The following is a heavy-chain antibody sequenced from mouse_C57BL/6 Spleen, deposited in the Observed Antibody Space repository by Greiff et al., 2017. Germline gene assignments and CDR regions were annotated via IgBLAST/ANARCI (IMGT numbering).Heavy chain of an antibody. CDR1: GYAFTNYL. V-gene: IGHV1-54*01. Sequence: QVQLQQSGAELVRPGTSVTVSCKASGYAFTNYLIEWVKQRPGQGLEWIGVINPGSGGTNYNEKFKGKATLTADKSSSTAYMQLSSLTSEDSAVYFCARCYYDYDRAMDYWGQGTSVTVSS. CDR2: INPGSGGT. J-gene: IGHJ4*01. D-gene: IGHD2-4*01. CDR3: ARCYYDYDRAMDY.